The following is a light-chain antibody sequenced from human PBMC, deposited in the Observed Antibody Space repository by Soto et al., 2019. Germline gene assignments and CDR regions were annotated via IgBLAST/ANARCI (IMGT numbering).Light chain of an antibody. Sequence: IQLTQSPSSLSASVGASVTITCRASQGITSYLAWYQQKPGKAPNLLIYGASTLQSRVPSRFSGSGSGTEGTITISSLQPEDVATYYCLQYNSFPPTFGGGTKVDIK. CDR2: GAS. CDR1: QGITSY. J-gene: IGKJ4*01. CDR3: LQYNSFPPT. V-gene: IGKV1-9*01.